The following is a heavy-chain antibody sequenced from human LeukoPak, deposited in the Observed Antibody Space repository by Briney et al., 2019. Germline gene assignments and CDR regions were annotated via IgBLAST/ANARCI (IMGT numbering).Heavy chain of an antibody. J-gene: IGHJ6*02. D-gene: IGHD1-14*01. CDR3: ATVTPDVLGYYYYYYGMDV. CDR1: GYTFTSYY. CDR2: FDPEDGET. Sequence: ASVKVSCKASGYTFTSYYMHWVRQAPGQGLEWMGGFDPEDGETIYAQKFQGRVTMTEDTSTDTAYMELSSLRSEDTAVYYCATVTPDVLGYYYYYYGMDVWGQGTTVTVSS. V-gene: IGHV1-24*01.